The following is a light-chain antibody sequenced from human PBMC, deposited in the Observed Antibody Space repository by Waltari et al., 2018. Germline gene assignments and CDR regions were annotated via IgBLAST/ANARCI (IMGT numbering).Light chain of an antibody. CDR1: SSNIGSNV. CDR2: SSN. Sequence: QSVLTPPPSASGPPGQRVTISCSGSSSNIGSNVVNWYQQLPGTAPKLLIHSSNQRPSGVPDRFSGSKSGTSASLAISGLQSEDEADYHCGAWDASLNGYVFGTGTKVTVL. CDR3: GAWDASLNGYV. J-gene: IGLJ1*01. V-gene: IGLV1-44*01.